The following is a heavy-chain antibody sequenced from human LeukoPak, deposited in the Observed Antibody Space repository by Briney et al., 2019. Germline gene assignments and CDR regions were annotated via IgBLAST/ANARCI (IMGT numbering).Heavy chain of an antibody. CDR3: AKVTPGRSVYFDY. D-gene: IGHD2-15*01. CDR1: GFTFDDYA. J-gene: IGHJ4*02. CDR2: ISWNSGTI. V-gene: IGHV3-9*01. Sequence: PGGSLRLSCAASGFTFDDYAMHWVRQAPGKGLEWVSGISWNSGTIGYADSVKGRFTISRDNAKNSLYLQMNSLRAEDTALYYCAKVTPGRSVYFDYWGQGTLVTVSS.